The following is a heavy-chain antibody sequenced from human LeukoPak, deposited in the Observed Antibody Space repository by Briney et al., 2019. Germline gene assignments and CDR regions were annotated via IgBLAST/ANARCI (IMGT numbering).Heavy chain of an antibody. D-gene: IGHD5-12*01. CDR3: ARHGEVDRVTNPLDN. Sequence: GESLKISCKGSGYSFTSYWIGWVRQMPGKGLEWMGIIYPGDSDTRYSPSFQGQVTISADKSISTAYLQWSSLKASDTAIYYCARHGEVDRVTNPLDNWGQGTQVIVSS. CDR2: IYPGDSDT. CDR1: GYSFTSYW. J-gene: IGHJ4*02. V-gene: IGHV5-51*01.